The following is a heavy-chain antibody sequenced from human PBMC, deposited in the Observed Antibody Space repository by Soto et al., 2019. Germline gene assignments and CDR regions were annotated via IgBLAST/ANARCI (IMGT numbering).Heavy chain of an antibody. CDR3: ARDLAWVCGGGSCSSKETDNDMDV. CDR1: GYTFTTYG. V-gene: IGHV1-18*01. J-gene: IGHJ6*02. Sequence: QVQLVQSGAEVKETGASVKVSCKASGYTFTTYGVSWVRQAPGQGLEWMGWINSYNGNTRNAKTFQGRITMTTDTSTSAAYMELRSLASDDTAVYFCARDLAWVCGGGSCSSKETDNDMDVWGQGTTVTVSS. D-gene: IGHD2-21*01. CDR2: INSYNGNT.